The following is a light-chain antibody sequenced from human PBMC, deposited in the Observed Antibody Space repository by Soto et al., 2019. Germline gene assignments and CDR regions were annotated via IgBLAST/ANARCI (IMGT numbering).Light chain of an antibody. CDR2: GAS. Sequence: EIVLTQSPGTLSLSPGEGVTLSCWASQSVSSNYLAWYQQKPGQAPRLLIYGASSRATGIPDRFSGSGSGTDFTLTISRLEPEDFAVYYCQQYVSSPFTFGPVTKVDIK. CDR1: QSVSSNY. J-gene: IGKJ3*01. CDR3: QQYVSSPFT. V-gene: IGKV3-20*01.